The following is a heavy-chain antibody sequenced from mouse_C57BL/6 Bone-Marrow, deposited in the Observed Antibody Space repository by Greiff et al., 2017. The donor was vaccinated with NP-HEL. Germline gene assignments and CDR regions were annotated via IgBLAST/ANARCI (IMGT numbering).Heavy chain of an antibody. CDR2: ISSGSSTI. Sequence: DVKLVESGGGLVKPGGSLKLSCAASGFTFSDYGMPWVSQAPEKGLEWVAYISSGSSTISSAETVKGRFTFSRDNANNTLFLHLTSLSPEHTALFYCARMGDYWGQGTTLTVTA. CDR3: ARMGDY. J-gene: IGHJ2*01. V-gene: IGHV5-17*01. CDR1: GFTFSDYG.